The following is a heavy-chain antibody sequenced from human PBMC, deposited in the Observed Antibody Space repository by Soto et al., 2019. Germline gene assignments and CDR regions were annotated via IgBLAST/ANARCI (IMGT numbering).Heavy chain of an antibody. CDR2: INAGGGST. CDR1: GFTFSTYA. CDR3: VHPRVYGVFDAYDF. V-gene: IGHV3-23*01. Sequence: GGSLSLSCAASGFTFSTYAMNWVRQAPGKGLEWVSAINAGGGSTYYTDSVNGRFTISRDNSINMLYLQMNSLRTEDTAVYYSVHPRVYGVFDAYDFWGQGVTVTVSS. D-gene: IGHD3-16*01. J-gene: IGHJ6*02.